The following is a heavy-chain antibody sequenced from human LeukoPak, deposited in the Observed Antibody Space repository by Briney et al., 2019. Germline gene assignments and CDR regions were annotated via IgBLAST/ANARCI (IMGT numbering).Heavy chain of an antibody. J-gene: IGHJ3*02. CDR2: ILHSGST. Sequence: PSETLSLTCIVSGYSISSGYYWGWVRQPPGKGLEWIGSILHSGSTYYNPSLKSRVTISVDTSKNQFSLKLSSVTAADTAVYYCARDPAYCGGDCQGPDAFDIWGQGTMVTVSS. CDR3: ARDPAYCGGDCQGPDAFDI. CDR1: GYSISSGYY. D-gene: IGHD2-21*02. V-gene: IGHV4-38-2*02.